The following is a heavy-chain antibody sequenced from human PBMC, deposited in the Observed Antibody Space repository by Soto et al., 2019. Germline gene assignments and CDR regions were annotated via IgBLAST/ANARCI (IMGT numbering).Heavy chain of an antibody. Sequence: ASVKVSCKASGYTFTSYAMHWVRQAPGQRLEWMGWINAGNGNTKYSQKFQGRVTITRDTSASTAYMELSSLRSEDTAVYYCARAPGNRIAEAGPQDYWGQGTLVTVSS. J-gene: IGHJ4*02. D-gene: IGHD6-13*01. CDR2: INAGNGNT. V-gene: IGHV1-3*01. CDR1: GYTFTSYA. CDR3: ARAPGNRIAEAGPQDY.